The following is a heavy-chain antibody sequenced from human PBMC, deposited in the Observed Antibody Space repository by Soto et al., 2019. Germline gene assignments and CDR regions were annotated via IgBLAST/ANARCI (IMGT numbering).Heavy chain of an antibody. Sequence: PGGALILSCASSGLTFNRYCMHWVRQAPGKGLEWVAVILYDGSNKNYADSVKGRFTISRDNSKNTLFLQMNSLKTDDTAVYYCARGKKARNHYWGQGTLVTVSS. D-gene: IGHD6-6*01. CDR1: GLTFNRYC. V-gene: IGHV3-30-3*01. CDR2: ILYDGSNK. CDR3: ARGKKARNHY. J-gene: IGHJ4*02.